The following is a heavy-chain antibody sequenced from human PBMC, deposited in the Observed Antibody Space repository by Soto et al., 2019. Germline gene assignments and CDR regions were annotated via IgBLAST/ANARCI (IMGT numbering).Heavy chain of an antibody. Sequence: ASVKVSCKASGGTFSSYAISWVRQAPGQGLEWMGGIIPIFGTANYAQKFQGRVTITADESTSTAYMELSSLRSEDTAVYYCASRGYSHYYPYGMDVWGQGTTVTVSS. V-gene: IGHV1-69*13. D-gene: IGHD5-18*01. J-gene: IGHJ6*02. CDR2: IIPIFGTA. CDR3: ASRGYSHYYPYGMDV. CDR1: GGTFSSYA.